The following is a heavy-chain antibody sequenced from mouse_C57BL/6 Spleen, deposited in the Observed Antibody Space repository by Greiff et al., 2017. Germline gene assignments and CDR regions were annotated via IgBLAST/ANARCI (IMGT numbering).Heavy chain of an antibody. CDR3: ARLDHDDAMDY. Sequence: VQLVESGAELARPGASVKLSCKASGYTFTSYGISWVKQRTGQGLEWIGEIYPRSGNTYYNEKFKGKATLTADKSSSTAYMELRSLTSEDSAVYFCARLDHDDAMDYWGQGTSVTVSS. V-gene: IGHV1-81*01. J-gene: IGHJ4*01. CDR2: IYPRSGNT. D-gene: IGHD2-4*01. CDR1: GYTFTSYG.